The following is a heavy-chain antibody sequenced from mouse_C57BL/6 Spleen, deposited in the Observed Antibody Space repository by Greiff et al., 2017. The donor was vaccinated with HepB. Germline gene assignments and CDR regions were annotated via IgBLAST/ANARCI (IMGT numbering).Heavy chain of an antibody. Sequence: EVQLQQSGAELVRPGASVKLSCTASGFNIKDDYMHWVKQRPEQGLEWIGWIDPENGDTEYASKFQGKATITADTSSNTAYLQLSSLTSEDTAVYYCTTVLTDSYWYFDVWGTGTTVTVSS. CDR1: GFNIKDDY. J-gene: IGHJ1*03. CDR2: IDPENGDT. V-gene: IGHV14-4*01. D-gene: IGHD1-1*01. CDR3: TTVLTDSYWYFDV.